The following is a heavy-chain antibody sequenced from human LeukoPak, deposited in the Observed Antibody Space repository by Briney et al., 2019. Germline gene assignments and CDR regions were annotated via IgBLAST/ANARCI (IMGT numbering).Heavy chain of an antibody. CDR2: INWNGGST. Sequence: GGSLRLSCAASGFTFDDYGMSWVRQAPGKGLEWVSGINWNGGSTGYADSVKGRFTISRDNAKNSLYLQMNSLRAEDTAVYYCARSSGWYHRGPDYYYYYMDVWGKGTTVTVS. D-gene: IGHD6-19*01. J-gene: IGHJ6*03. CDR1: GFTFDDYG. CDR3: ARSSGWYHRGPDYYYYYMDV. V-gene: IGHV3-20*04.